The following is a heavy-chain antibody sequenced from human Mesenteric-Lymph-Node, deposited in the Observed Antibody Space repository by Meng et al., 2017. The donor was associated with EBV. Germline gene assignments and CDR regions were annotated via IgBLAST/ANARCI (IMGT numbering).Heavy chain of an antibody. Sequence: QQHLQQWVAHLLNPSETLSPTCEFSGGSFSTYSGGWIRQTPGKGLEWIGEINHSGSANYNPSLKSRVTISIDTSKNQFSLRLNSVTAAETAVYYCARGVQVAWRFDPWGQGTLVTASS. J-gene: IGHJ5*02. CDR1: GGSFSTYS. CDR2: INHSGSA. V-gene: IGHV4-34*02. CDR3: ARGVQVAWRFDP. D-gene: IGHD2-15*01.